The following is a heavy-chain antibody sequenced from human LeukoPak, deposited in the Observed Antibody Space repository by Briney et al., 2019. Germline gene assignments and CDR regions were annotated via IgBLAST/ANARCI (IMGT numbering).Heavy chain of an antibody. J-gene: IGHJ4*02. Sequence: ASVTVSCKASGYTFTSYYMHWVRQAPGQGLEWMGIINPSGGSTSYAQKFQGRVTMTRDTSTSTVYMELSSLRSEDTAVYYCARFPTNITMIVEDWGQGTLVTVSS. D-gene: IGHD3-22*01. V-gene: IGHV1-46*01. CDR3: ARFPTNITMIVED. CDR1: GYTFTSYY. CDR2: INPSGGST.